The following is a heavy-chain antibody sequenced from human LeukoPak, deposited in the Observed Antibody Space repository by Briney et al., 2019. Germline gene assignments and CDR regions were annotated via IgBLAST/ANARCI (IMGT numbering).Heavy chain of an antibody. CDR2: ISSSGTTI. CDR1: GFTFSDYY. CDR3: AREGTMVNSYYYYYMDV. D-gene: IGHD3-10*01. Sequence: KTGGSLRLSCAASGFTFSDYYMTWIRQAPGKGLEWISYISSSGTTIYYADSVRGRFTVSRDNAKNSLYLQMNSLRVEDTAVYYCAREGTMVNSYYYYYMDVWGEGTTVTVSS. J-gene: IGHJ6*03. V-gene: IGHV3-11*04.